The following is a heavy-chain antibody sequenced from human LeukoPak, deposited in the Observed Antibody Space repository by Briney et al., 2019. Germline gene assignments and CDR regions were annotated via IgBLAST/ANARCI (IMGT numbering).Heavy chain of an antibody. V-gene: IGHV4-34*01. CDR1: GGSFSGYY. CDR3: ARGDGSSSWYRDRYFDY. Sequence: SETLSLTCAVYGGSFSGYYWSWIRQPPGKGLEWIGEIKHSASTNYNPSLKSRVTISVDTSKNQFSLKLSSVTAADTAVYYCARGDGSSSWYRDRYFDYWGQGTLVTVSS. CDR2: IKHSAST. J-gene: IGHJ4*02. D-gene: IGHD6-13*01.